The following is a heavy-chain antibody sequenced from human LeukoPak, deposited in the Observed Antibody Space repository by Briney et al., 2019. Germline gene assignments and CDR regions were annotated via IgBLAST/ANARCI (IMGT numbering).Heavy chain of an antibody. Sequence: GASVKVSCKASGYTFTSYGISWVRQAPGQGLEWMGWISAYNGNTNYAQKLQGRVTMTTDTSTSTAYMELRSLRSDDTAVYYCARARYCSSTSCYDYYYYGMDVWGQGTTVTVSS. V-gene: IGHV1-18*01. CDR2: ISAYNGNT. D-gene: IGHD2-2*01. J-gene: IGHJ6*02. CDR1: GYTFTSYG. CDR3: ARARYCSSTSCYDYYYYGMDV.